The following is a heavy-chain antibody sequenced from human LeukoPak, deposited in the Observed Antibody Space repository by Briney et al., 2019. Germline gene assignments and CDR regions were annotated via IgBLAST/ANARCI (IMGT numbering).Heavy chain of an antibody. Sequence: GGSLRLSCAASGFTFSSYAMSWVRQAPGKGLEWVSAISGSGGSTYYAGSVKGRFTISRDNAKNSLYLQMDSLRADDTAVYFCARVAWTTIYFDNWGQGTLVTVSS. V-gene: IGHV3-23*01. J-gene: IGHJ4*02. CDR1: GFTFSSYA. CDR2: ISGSGGST. CDR3: ARVAWTTIYFDN. D-gene: IGHD3/OR15-3a*01.